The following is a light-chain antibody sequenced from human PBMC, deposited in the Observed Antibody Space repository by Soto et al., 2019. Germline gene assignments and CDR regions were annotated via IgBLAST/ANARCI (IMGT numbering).Light chain of an antibody. CDR3: QQYNNLPPIT. CDR2: GAS. V-gene: IGKV3D-15*01. J-gene: IGKJ5*01. Sequence: EIVMTQSTATLSVSPGERATLSCRASQSVSSRLAWYQQKPGQAPRLLIYGASTRATGIPARFSGSGSGTEFNLTISSLQSEDFAVYYCQQYNNLPPITFGQGTRLDIK. CDR1: QSVSSR.